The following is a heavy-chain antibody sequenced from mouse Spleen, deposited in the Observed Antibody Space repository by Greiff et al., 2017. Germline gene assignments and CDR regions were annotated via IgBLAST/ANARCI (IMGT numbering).Heavy chain of an antibody. D-gene: IGHD3-2*01. V-gene: IGHV14-4*01. CDR2: IDPENGDT. Sequence: EVQLQQSGAELVRPGASVKLSCTASGLNIKDDYMHWVKQRPEQGLEWIGWIDPENGDTEYASKFQGKATITADTSSNTAYLQLSSLTSEDTAVYYCTTDSSGSRDYWGQGTSVTVSS. CDR3: TTDSSGSRDY. J-gene: IGHJ4*01. CDR1: GLNIKDDY.